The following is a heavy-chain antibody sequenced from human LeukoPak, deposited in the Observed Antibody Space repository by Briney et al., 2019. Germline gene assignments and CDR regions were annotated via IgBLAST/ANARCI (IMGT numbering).Heavy chain of an antibody. CDR2: IWYDGSNE. V-gene: IGHV3-33*08. J-gene: IGHJ4*02. CDR1: GFSFNSYA. D-gene: IGHD2-21*01. Sequence: GGSLRLSCAASGFSFNSYAMTWVRQAPGKGLEWVAVIWYDGSNEYYADSVKGRFTISRDNSKNTLYLQMNSLRAEDTAVYYCARGFRTVDYWGQGTLVTVSS. CDR3: ARGFRTVDY.